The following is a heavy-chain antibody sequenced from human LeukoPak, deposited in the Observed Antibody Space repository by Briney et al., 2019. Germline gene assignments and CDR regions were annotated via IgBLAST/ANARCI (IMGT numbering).Heavy chain of an antibody. CDR3: ARGISSGIVVTAIAY. CDR2: ISDGGSDK. D-gene: IGHD2-21*02. Sequence: GGSLRLSCAASGFTFSSYAMHWVRQAPDKGLEWMAVISDGGSDKYYADSVRGRFTISRDNSENTLSLQMSSLRAEDTAVYYCARGISSGIVVTAIAYWGQGTLSPSPQ. CDR1: GFTFSSYA. J-gene: IGHJ4*02. V-gene: IGHV3-30-3*01.